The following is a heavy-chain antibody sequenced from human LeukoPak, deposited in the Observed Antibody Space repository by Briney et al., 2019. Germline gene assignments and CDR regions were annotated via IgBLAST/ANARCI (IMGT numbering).Heavy chain of an antibody. J-gene: IGHJ6*04. CDR3: AELGITMIGGV. CDR1: GFTFSRYS. Sequence: GGSLRLSCAASGFTFSRYSMTWVRQAPGKGLEWVSYISSSGSTIYYADSVKGRFTISRDNAKNSLYLQMNSLRAEDTAVYYCAELGITMIGGVWGKGTTVTISS. V-gene: IGHV3-48*04. D-gene: IGHD3-10*02. CDR2: ISSSGSTI.